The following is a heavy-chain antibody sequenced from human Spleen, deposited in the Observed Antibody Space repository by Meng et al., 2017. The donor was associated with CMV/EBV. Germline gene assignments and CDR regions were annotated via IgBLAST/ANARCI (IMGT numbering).Heavy chain of an antibody. Sequence: GESLKISCAASGFIVITTEMSWVRQAPAKGLEWVAFIRYDGSNKYYADSVKGRFTISRDNSMHTLYLQINNLRAEDTAMYFCAKANDLWSGWIDAFDIWGQGTVVTVSS. J-gene: IGHJ3*02. D-gene: IGHD3-3*01. CDR1: GFIVITTE. V-gene: IGHV3-30*02. CDR2: IRYDGSNK. CDR3: AKANDLWSGWIDAFDI.